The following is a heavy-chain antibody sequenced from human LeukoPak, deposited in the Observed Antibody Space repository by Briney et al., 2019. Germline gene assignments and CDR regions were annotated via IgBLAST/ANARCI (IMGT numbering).Heavy chain of an antibody. V-gene: IGHV3-48*03. D-gene: IGHD4-17*01. CDR2: ISSSGSNI. CDR3: ARGLKESHYYGDYVVAEFDY. CDR1: GFTFSSYE. Sequence: GGSLRLSCAASGFTFSSYEMNWVRQAPGKGLEWVSYISSSGSNIYYADSVKGRFTISRDKAKNSLYLQMNSLRAEDTAVYYCARGLKESHYYGDYVVAEFDYWGQGTLVTVSS. J-gene: IGHJ4*02.